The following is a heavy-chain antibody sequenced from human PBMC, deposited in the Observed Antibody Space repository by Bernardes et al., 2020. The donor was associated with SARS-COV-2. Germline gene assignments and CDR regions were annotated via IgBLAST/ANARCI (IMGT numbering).Heavy chain of an antibody. V-gene: IGHV3-23*01. CDR1: GFTFSSYA. J-gene: IGHJ4*02. CDR3: AKGLGGTVPTSRYSDF. Sequence: GGSLRLSCAASGFTFSSYAMSWVRQAPGKGLEWVSGISGSGGSIYYADSVKGRFTISRDKSKNTLYLQMNSLRAEDTAVYYCAKGLGGTVPTSRYSDFWGQGTLVTVSS. D-gene: IGHD2-2*01. CDR2: ISGSGGSI.